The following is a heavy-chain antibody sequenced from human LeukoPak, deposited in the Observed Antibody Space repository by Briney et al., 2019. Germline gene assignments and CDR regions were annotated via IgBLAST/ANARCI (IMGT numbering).Heavy chain of an antibody. V-gene: IGHV1-2*02. J-gene: IGHJ4*02. Sequence: ASVKVSCKASGYTFTGYYMHWVRQAPGQGLEWMGWINPNSGGTNYAQKFQGRVTMARDTSISTAYMELSRLRSDDTAVYYCARDDGSGSYLFDYWGQGTLVTVSS. CDR2: INPNSGGT. D-gene: IGHD3-10*01. CDR3: ARDDGSGSYLFDY. CDR1: GYTFTGYY.